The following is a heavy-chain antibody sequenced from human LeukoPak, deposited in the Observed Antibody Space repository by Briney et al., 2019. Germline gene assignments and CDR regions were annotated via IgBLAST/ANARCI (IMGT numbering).Heavy chain of an antibody. J-gene: IGHJ4*02. V-gene: IGHV3-11*05. Sequence: GGSLRPSCAASGFTFSDYYMTWIRQAPGKGLEWVSYISPSSSDTNYADSVKGRFTISRDNAKNSLYLQMNSLRAEDTAMYYCARGHTILALGGQGTLVTVSS. CDR3: ARGHTILAL. D-gene: IGHD5-24*01. CDR1: GFTFSDYY. CDR2: ISPSSSDT.